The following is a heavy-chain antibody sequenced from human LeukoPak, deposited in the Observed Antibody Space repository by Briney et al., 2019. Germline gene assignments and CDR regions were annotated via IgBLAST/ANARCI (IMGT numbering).Heavy chain of an antibody. J-gene: IGHJ3*02. Sequence: GGSLRLSCAASGFTFSSYWMSWVRQAPGKGLEWVANIKQDGSEKYYVGSVKGRFTISRDNAKNSLYLQMNSLRAEDTAVYYCARDLRGTTVVTYEAFDIWGQGTMVTVSS. D-gene: IGHD4-23*01. CDR3: ARDLRGTTVVTYEAFDI. CDR2: IKQDGSEK. CDR1: GFTFSSYW. V-gene: IGHV3-7*01.